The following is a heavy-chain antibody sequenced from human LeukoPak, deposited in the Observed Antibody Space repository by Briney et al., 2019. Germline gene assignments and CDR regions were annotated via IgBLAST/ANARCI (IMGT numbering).Heavy chain of an antibody. V-gene: IGHV3-30-3*01. D-gene: IGHD1-7*01. J-gene: IGHJ4*02. CDR3: ARDVGGRRTGTTFDY. Sequence: GGSLRLSCAASGVTFSSYAMHWVRQPPGKGLELVAVISYDGSNKYYADSVKGRFTISRDNSKNTLYLQMNSLRAEDTAVYYCARDVGGRRTGTTFDYWGQGTLVTVSS. CDR2: ISYDGSNK. CDR1: GVTFSSYA.